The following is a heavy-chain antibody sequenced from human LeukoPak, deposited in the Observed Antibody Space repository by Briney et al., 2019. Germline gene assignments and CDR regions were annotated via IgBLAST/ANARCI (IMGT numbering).Heavy chain of an antibody. Sequence: PGGSLRLYCAASGFTFSSYEMNWVREAPGKGVEWVSYISSSGSTIYYADSVKGRFTISRDNAKNSLYLQMNSLRAEDTAVYYCAELGITMIGGVWGKGTTVTISS. CDR2: ISSSGSTI. V-gene: IGHV3-48*03. D-gene: IGHD3-10*02. J-gene: IGHJ6*04. CDR1: GFTFSSYE. CDR3: AELGITMIGGV.